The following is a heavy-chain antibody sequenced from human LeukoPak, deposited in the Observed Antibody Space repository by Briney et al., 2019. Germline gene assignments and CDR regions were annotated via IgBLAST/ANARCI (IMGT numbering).Heavy chain of an antibody. CDR1: GFTFTSSA. CDR3: AASRLPFDYYGMDV. CDR2: IVVGSGNT. V-gene: IGHV1-58*01. Sequence: ASVTVSCKASGFTFTSSAVQWVRQARGQRLEWIGWIVVGSGNTNYAQKFQERVTITRDMSTSTAYMELSSLRSEDTAVYYCAASRLPFDYYGMDVWGQGTTVTVSS. J-gene: IGHJ6*02. D-gene: IGHD4-11*01.